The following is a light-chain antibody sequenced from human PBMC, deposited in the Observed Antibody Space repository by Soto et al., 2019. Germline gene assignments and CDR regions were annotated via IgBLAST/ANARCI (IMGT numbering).Light chain of an antibody. J-gene: IGLJ1*01. Sequence: QSALTQPASVSGSPGQSITISCTGTSSDVGGYNYVSWYQQHPGKAPKLMIYDVSNRPSGVSNRFSGSKSGNTASLTTSGLQAEDEADYYCSSYTSSSTVFGTGTKLTVL. CDR1: SSDVGGYNY. CDR2: DVS. V-gene: IGLV2-14*01. CDR3: SSYTSSSTV.